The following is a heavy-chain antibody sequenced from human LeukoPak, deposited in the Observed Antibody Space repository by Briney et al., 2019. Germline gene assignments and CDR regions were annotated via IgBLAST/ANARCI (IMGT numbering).Heavy chain of an antibody. D-gene: IGHD4-17*01. CDR3: AKGYTVTTGSGSFDY. CDR2: ISWNSGSI. CDR1: GFTFDDYA. V-gene: IGHV3-9*01. J-gene: IGHJ4*02. Sequence: GGSLRLSCAASGFTFDDYAMRWVRQAPGKGLEWVSGISWNSGSIGYADSVKGRFTISRDNAKNSLYLQMNSLRAEDTALYYCAKGYTVTTGSGSFDYWGQGTLVTVSS.